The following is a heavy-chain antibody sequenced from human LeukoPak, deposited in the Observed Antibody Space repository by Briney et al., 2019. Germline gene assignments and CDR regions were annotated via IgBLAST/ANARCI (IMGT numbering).Heavy chain of an antibody. CDR1: GLTFSSSW. CDR2: INPDGNKK. V-gene: IGHV3-7*01. Sequence: GGSLRLSCAVSGLTFSSSWMDWVRQAPGRGLEWVASINPDGNKKYSADSVKGRFTISRDNAENSLYLQMNSLRVEDTAFYYCARDLAYSRLDYWGQGMLVTVSS. CDR3: ARDLAYSRLDY. D-gene: IGHD5-18*01. J-gene: IGHJ4*02.